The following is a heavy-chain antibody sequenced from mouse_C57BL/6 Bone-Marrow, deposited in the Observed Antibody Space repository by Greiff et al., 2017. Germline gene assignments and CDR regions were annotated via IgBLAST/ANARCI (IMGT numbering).Heavy chain of an antibody. V-gene: IGHV14-4*01. D-gene: IGHD1-1*01. CDR2: IDPENGDT. J-gene: IGHJ2*01. Sequence: EVQLQQSGAELVRPGASVKLSCTASGFNIQDDYMHWVKQRPEQGLEWIGWIDPENGDTEYASKFQGKATITADTSSNTAYLQRSSLTSEDTAVDYVTMGLVITTVVPYFDYWGQGTTLTVSS. CDR3: TMGLVITTVVPYFDY. CDR1: GFNIQDDY.